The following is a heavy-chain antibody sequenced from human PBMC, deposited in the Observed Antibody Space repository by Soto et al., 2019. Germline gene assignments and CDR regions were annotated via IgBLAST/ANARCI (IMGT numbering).Heavy chain of an antibody. Sequence: PGGSLRLSCSASGFTFSDFYMVWVRQAPGMRLEWISYISNGGATVYYADSVKGRFTISRDNGKSSMFLQMNSLTADDTAVYYCARDRSSTYYSYGMDLSGQASTVSV. CDR3: ARDRSSTYYSYGMDL. J-gene: IGHJ6*02. CDR1: GFTFSDFY. V-gene: IGHV3-11*01. D-gene: IGHD6-19*01. CDR2: ISNGGATV.